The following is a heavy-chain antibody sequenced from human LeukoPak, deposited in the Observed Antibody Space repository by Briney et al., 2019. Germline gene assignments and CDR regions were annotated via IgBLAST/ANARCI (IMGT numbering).Heavy chain of an antibody. V-gene: IGHV3-21*01. D-gene: IGHD1-26*01. CDR2: LSGSSSYI. Sequence: GGSLRLSCAASGFTFSTSTMSWVRQAPGKGLEWVSSLSGSSSYICYADSVKGRFTISRDNAKKSLYLQMDSLRAEDTAIYFCATEWALAQNWGQGTLVTASS. CDR3: ATEWALAQN. J-gene: IGHJ4*02. CDR1: GFTFSTST.